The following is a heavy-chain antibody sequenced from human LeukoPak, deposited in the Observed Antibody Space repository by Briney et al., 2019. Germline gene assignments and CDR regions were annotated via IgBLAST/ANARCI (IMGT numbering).Heavy chain of an antibody. CDR2: ISNDGSNK. J-gene: IGHJ5*02. Sequence: PGGSLRLSCAASGFTFSTYGMHWVRQAPGKGPEWVAVISNDGSNKYYAESVKGRFTISRDNSKNTLYLQMNSLRAEDTAVYYCAKDQSGTFDPWGQGTLVTVSS. CDR3: AKDQSGTFDP. V-gene: IGHV3-30*18. CDR1: GFTFSTYG.